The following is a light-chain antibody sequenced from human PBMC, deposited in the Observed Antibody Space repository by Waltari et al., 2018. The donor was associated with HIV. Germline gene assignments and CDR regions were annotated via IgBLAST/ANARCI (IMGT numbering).Light chain of an antibody. CDR1: QNVGSW. Sequence: IQMTQSPSILSASVGDRVTITCRASQNVGSWLAWYQQGPGKAPKLLIYKAATLQYGVPARFTGSGSGTNFTLTINSLHPDDFATYYCQQYNSDFYTFGLGTRLDLK. J-gene: IGKJ2*01. V-gene: IGKV1-5*03. CDR3: QQYNSDFYT. CDR2: KAA.